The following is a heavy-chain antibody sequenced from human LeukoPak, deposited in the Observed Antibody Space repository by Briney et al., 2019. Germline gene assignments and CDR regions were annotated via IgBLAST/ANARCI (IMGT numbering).Heavy chain of an antibody. CDR3: AKVTSDCSTTSCFLPYAFDF. CDR1: GFTFNISA. J-gene: IGHJ3*01. CDR2: ISASGSGT. V-gene: IGHV3-23*01. D-gene: IGHD2-2*01. Sequence: PGGSLRLSCGASGFTFNISAINWVRQAPGKGLESVSSISASGSGTFYADSVKGRFAISRDNSRNTVFLLMNTLRAEDTAIYYCAKVTSDCSTTSCFLPYAFDFWGQGTMVTVSS.